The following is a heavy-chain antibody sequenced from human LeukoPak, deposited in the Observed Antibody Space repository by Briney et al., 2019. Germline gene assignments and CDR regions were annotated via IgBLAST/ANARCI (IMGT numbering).Heavy chain of an antibody. CDR1: GGSISSYH. J-gene: IGHJ4*02. CDR2: IHSSGST. V-gene: IGHV4-4*07. Sequence: SETLSLTCTVSGGSISSYHWSWIRQPAGKGLEWIGRIHSSGSTNHNPSLKSRVTMSLDTSKNQFSLKLSSVTAADTAVYYCAREPYDILTGHEHWGQGTLVTVSS. CDR3: AREPYDILTGHEH. D-gene: IGHD3-9*01.